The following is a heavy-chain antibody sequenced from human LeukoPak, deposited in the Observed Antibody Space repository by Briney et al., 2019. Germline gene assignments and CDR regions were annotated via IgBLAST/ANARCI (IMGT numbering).Heavy chain of an antibody. J-gene: IGHJ4*02. V-gene: IGHV3-48*03. CDR2: ISRSGTAI. CDR1: EFTFSTYE. CDR3: ARVKAAAGPFDY. D-gene: IGHD6-13*01. Sequence: QSGGSLRLSCAASEFTFSTYEMNWVRQAPGKGLEWVSYISRSGTAIDYADSVKGRFTISRDNAKNSLYLQMNSLRAEDTAVYYCARVKAAAGPFDYWGQGTLVTVSS.